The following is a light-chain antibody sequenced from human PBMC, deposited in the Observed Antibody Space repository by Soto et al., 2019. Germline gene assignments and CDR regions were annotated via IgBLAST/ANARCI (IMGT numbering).Light chain of an antibody. CDR3: QQYNNWPPWT. J-gene: IGKJ1*01. CDR1: QSVTSN. V-gene: IGKV3D-15*01. CDR2: GAS. Sequence: ESVLTQSPGTLSLSPGERATLSCRASQSVTSNYLAWFQQKPGQAPRLLIYGASTRATAIPARFSGSGSGTEFTLTISSLQSEDFAVYYCQQYNNWPPWTFGQGTKV.